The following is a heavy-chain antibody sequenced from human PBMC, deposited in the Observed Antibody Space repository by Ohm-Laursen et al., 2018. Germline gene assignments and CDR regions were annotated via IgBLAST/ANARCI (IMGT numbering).Heavy chain of an antibody. V-gene: IGHV3-43D*04. J-gene: IGHJ4*02. Sequence: SLRLSCAASAFDFDDYAMHWVRQAPGKGLEWVSLISWDGDNTYYTDSVKGRFTISRDNSKNSVYLQMNSLRTEDTALYYCAKDFSGGSWKYFDYWGQGTLVIVSS. CDR1: AFDFDDYA. CDR2: ISWDGDNT. D-gene: IGHD6-13*01. CDR3: AKDFSGGSWKYFDY.